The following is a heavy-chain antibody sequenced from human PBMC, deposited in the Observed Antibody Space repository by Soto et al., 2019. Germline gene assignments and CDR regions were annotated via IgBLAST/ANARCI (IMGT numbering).Heavy chain of an antibody. D-gene: IGHD3-10*01. CDR2: ISSSSTYI. CDR3: AGEPRYYHGMDV. Sequence: LRLSCAASGFTFSTYSMNWVRQAPGKGPEWVSSISSSSTYIYYADSVKGRFTISRDNAKNSLYLQMNSLSAKDTAVYYCAGEPRYYHGMDVWGQGTTVTVSS. CDR1: GFTFSTYS. J-gene: IGHJ6*02. V-gene: IGHV3-21*01.